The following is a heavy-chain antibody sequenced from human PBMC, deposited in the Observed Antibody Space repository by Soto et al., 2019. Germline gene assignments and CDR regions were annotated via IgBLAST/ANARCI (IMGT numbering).Heavy chain of an antibody. D-gene: IGHD2-2*01. J-gene: IGHJ4*02. CDR1: GGSISSSSYY. CDR2: IFYSGST. Sequence: SETLSLTCTVSGGSISSSSYYWGWIRQPPGKGLEWIGSIFYSGSTYYDPSLKSRVNISVDTSKNQFSLELNSVTAADTAVYYCVRHPKNDCSSTSCYTDYWGQGTLVTVSS. CDR3: VRHPKNDCSSTSCYTDY. V-gene: IGHV4-39*01.